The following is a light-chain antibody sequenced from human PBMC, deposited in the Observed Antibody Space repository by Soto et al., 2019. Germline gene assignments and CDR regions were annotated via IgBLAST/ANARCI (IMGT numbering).Light chain of an antibody. CDR2: EVS. CDR1: SSDVGGYNY. CDR3: ISYTTSSARV. Sequence: QYVLTQPASVSGSPGQSITISCTGTSSDVGGYNYVSWYQQHPGKAPKLMIYEVSNRPSGVSNRFSGSKSGNTASLTISGLQAEDEADYYCISYTTSSARVFGGGTKLTVL. V-gene: IGLV2-14*01. J-gene: IGLJ3*02.